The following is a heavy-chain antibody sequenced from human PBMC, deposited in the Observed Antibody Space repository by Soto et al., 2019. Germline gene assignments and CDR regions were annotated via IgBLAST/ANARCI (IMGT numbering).Heavy chain of an antibody. CDR3: ARHVRPTLWLPQYRDAFDI. CDR2: IDPSDSYT. D-gene: IGHD6-19*01. J-gene: IGHJ3*02. Sequence: GESLKISCKGSGYSFTSYWISWVRQMPGKGLEWMGRIDPSDSYTNYSPSFQGHVTISADKSISTAYLQWSSLKASDTAMYYCARHVRPTLWLPQYRDAFDIWGQGTMVTVSS. CDR1: GYSFTSYW. V-gene: IGHV5-10-1*01.